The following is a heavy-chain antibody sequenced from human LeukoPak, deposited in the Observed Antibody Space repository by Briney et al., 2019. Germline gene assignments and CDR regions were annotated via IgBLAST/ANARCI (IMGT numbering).Heavy chain of an antibody. CDR1: GYTFSSNY. Sequence: ASVKVSCKSSGYTFSSNYMHWVREAPGQGLEWMGIINPSGGSTSYAKKFQGRVGLTRDTSTTTVYMELSSLRSEDTAVYYCARGSSGSYYNYFDYWGQGTLVTVSS. D-gene: IGHD1-26*01. CDR3: ARGSSGSYYNYFDY. J-gene: IGHJ4*02. CDR2: INPSGGST. V-gene: IGHV1-46*01.